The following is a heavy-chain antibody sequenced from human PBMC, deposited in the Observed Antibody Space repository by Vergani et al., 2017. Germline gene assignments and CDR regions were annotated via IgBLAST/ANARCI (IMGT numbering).Heavy chain of an antibody. CDR1: GGSISSYY. J-gene: IGHJ4*02. CDR2: LYYSGST. CDR3: AREYGDSPRFDY. V-gene: IGHV4-59*01. Sequence: QVQLQESGPGLVKPSETLSLTCTVSGGSISSYYWSWIRQPPGKGLEWIGYLYYSGSTNYNPSLKSRVTISVDTSKNQFSLKLSSVTAADTAVYYCAREYGDSPRFDYWGQGTLVTVSS. D-gene: IGHD4-17*01.